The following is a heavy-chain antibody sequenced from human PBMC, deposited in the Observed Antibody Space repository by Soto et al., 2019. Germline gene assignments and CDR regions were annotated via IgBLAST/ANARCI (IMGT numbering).Heavy chain of an antibody. CDR3: ARDGSPYSSSLVRNWFDP. V-gene: IGHV1-18*01. CDR1: GYTFTSYG. Sequence: QVQLVQSGAEVKKPGASVKVSCKASGYTFTSYGISWVRQAPGQGLEWMGWISAYNGNTNYAQKLQGRVTMTTDTSTSTAYRERRSLRSDDTAVYYCARDGSPYSSSLVRNWFDPWGQGSLVTVSS. J-gene: IGHJ5*02. D-gene: IGHD6-13*01. CDR2: ISAYNGNT.